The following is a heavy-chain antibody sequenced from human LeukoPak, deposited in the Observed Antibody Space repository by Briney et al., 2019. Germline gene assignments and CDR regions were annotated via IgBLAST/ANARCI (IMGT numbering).Heavy chain of an antibody. CDR3: AKEGKQWLASYYFDY. V-gene: IGHV3-33*06. J-gene: IGHJ4*02. CDR2: IWYDGSNK. CDR1: GFTFSSYG. Sequence: GGSLRLSCAASGFTFSSYGMHWVRQTPGKGLEWVAVIWYDGSNKYYADSVKGRFTISRDNSKNTLYLQMNSLRAEDTAVYYCAKEGKQWLASYYFDYWGQGTLVTVSS. D-gene: IGHD6-19*01.